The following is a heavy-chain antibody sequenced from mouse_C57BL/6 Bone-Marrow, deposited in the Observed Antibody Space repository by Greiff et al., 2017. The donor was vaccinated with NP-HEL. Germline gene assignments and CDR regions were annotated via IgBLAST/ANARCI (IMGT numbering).Heavy chain of an antibody. CDR3: ARYPYGSSYGGYVDV. CDR2: IYPGDGDT. Sequence: QVQLQQSGPELVKPGASVKISCKASGYAFSSSWMNWVKQRPGKGLEWIGRIYPGDGDTNYNGKFKGKATLTADKSSSTAYMQLSSLTSEDSAVYFGARYPYGSSYGGYVDVWGTGTTVTGSS. D-gene: IGHD1-1*01. V-gene: IGHV1-82*01. CDR1: GYAFSSSW. J-gene: IGHJ1*03.